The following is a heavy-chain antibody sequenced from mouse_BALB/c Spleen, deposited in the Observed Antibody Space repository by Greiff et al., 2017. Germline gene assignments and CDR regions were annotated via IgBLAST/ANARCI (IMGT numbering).Heavy chain of an antibody. CDR3: ARADYYGSSLDY. CDR2: IDPENGNT. D-gene: IGHD1-1*01. Sequence: VQLQPSGAELVRPGALVKLSCTASGFNIKDYYLHWVKQRPEQGLEWIGWIDPENGNTIYDPKFQGKASITADTSSNTAYLQLSSLTSEDTAVYYCARADYYGSSLDYGGQGTTLTGSS. V-gene: IGHV14-1*02. CDR1: GFNIKDYY. J-gene: IGHJ2*01.